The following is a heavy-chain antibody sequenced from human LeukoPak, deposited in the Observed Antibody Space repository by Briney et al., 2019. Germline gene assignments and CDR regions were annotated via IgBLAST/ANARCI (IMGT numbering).Heavy chain of an antibody. CDR3: AREESWFGELYVDY. V-gene: IGHV4-30-2*01. CDR2: IYHSGST. J-gene: IGHJ4*02. D-gene: IGHD3-10*01. Sequence: SETLSLTCAVSGGSISSGGYSWSWIRQPPGKGLEWIGYIYHSGSTYYNPSLKSRVTISVDTSKNQFSLKLSSVTAADTAVYYCAREESWFGELYVDYWGQGTLVTVSS. CDR1: GGSISSGGYS.